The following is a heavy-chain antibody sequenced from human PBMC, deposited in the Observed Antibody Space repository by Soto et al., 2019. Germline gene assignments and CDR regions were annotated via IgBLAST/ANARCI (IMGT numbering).Heavy chain of an antibody. J-gene: IGHJ6*02. D-gene: IGHD3-3*02. Sequence: QVQLVQSGSEVREPGASVDVSCKASGYNFQSYGFNWVRQAPGQGPEWIGWISATNGDTNYAQKFQGRLTMTTDASTNTAYMNLGSLRSDDTAVYYCARSIPTFFDMDVWGQGTTVTVSS. CDR2: ISATNGDT. V-gene: IGHV1-18*01. CDR1: GYNFQSYG. CDR3: ARSIPTFFDMDV.